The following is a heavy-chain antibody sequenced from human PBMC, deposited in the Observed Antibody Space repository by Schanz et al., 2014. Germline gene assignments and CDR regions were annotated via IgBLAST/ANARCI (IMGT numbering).Heavy chain of an antibody. Sequence: QVQLQESGPGLVKPSQTLSLTCTVSGASFSSRDFYWSWIRQFPGKGLEWMGYISYSGRTNYNPSLKSRLPMSVDTSKNQFPLRLSAVTAADTAIYFCSRGECSSTSCHEVGPTDDWGQGTPVTVSS. CDR3: SRGECSSTSCHEVGPTDD. D-gene: IGHD2-2*01. CDR2: ISYSGRT. CDR1: GASFSSRDFY. J-gene: IGHJ4*02. V-gene: IGHV4-31*03.